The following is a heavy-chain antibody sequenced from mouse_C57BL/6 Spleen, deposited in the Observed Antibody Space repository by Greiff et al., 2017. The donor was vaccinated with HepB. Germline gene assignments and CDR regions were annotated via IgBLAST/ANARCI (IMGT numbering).Heavy chain of an antibody. Sequence: LMESGPELVKPGASVKISCKASGYTFTDYYINWVKQRPGQGLEWIGWIYPGSGNTKYNEKFKGKATLTVDTSSSTAYMQLSSLTSEDSAVYFCARTRYYYGSRGYFDYWGQGTTLTVSS. D-gene: IGHD1-1*01. CDR1: GYTFTDYY. V-gene: IGHV1-84*01. CDR2: IYPGSGNT. CDR3: ARTRYYYGSRGYFDY. J-gene: IGHJ2*01.